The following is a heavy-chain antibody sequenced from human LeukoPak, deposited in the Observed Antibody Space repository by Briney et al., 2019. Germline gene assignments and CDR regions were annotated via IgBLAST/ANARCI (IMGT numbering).Heavy chain of an antibody. CDR2: ISSSSSYI. D-gene: IGHD3-10*01. CDR3: ARGFGSVYGSGSYLYY. J-gene: IGHJ4*02. Sequence: GGSLRLSCAASGFTFSSYSMNWVRQAPGKGLEWVSSISSSSSYIYYADSVKGRFTISRDNAKNSLYLQMDSLRAEDTAVYYCARGFGSVYGSGSYLYYWGQGTLVTVSS. CDR1: GFTFSSYS. V-gene: IGHV3-21*01.